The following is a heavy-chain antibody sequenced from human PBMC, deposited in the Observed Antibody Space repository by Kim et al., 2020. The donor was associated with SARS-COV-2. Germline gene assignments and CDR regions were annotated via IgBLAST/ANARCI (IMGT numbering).Heavy chain of an antibody. CDR3: ARVVPAAIFWFDP. CDR1: GGSFSGYY. J-gene: IGHJ5*02. V-gene: IGHV4-34*01. CDR2: INHSGST. Sequence: SETLSLTCAVYGGSFSGYYWSWIRQPPGKGLEWIGEINHSGSTNYNPSLKSRVTISVDTSKNQFSLKLSSVTAADTAVYYCARVVPAAIFWFDPWGQGTLVTVSS. D-gene: IGHD2-2*01.